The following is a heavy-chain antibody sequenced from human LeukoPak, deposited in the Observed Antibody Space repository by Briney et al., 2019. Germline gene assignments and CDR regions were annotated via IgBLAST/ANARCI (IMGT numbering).Heavy chain of an antibody. CDR1: GGSISSGSYY. CDR2: MSSSGIS. D-gene: IGHD6-19*01. CDR3: AKGAGPPWFDP. J-gene: IGHJ5*02. V-gene: IGHV4-61*02. Sequence: SQTLSLTCTVSGGSISSGSYYWSWIRQPAGKGLEWIGRMSSSGISTYSPSLKSRVTISIDTSRNQFSMNLNSVTAADTAVYYCAKGAGPPWFDPWGQGTLVTVSS.